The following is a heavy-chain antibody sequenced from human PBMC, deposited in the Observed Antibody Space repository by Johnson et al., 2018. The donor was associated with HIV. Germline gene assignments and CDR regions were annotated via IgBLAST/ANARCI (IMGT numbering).Heavy chain of an antibody. D-gene: IGHD6-19*01. CDR2: ISGSGGST. J-gene: IGHJ3*02. CDR3: AKDQGKAVAAPDAFDI. CDR1: GFTFSSYA. V-gene: IGHV3-23*04. Sequence: VQLVESGGGLVKPGGSLRLSCAASGFTFSSYAMSWVRQAPGKGLEWVSAISGSGGSTYYADSVKGLFTISRDNSKNTLYLQMNSLRAEDTAVYYCAKDQGKAVAAPDAFDIWGQGTMVTVSS.